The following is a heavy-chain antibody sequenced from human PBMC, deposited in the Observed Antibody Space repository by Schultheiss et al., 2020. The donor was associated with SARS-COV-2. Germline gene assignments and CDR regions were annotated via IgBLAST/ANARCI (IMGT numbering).Heavy chain of an antibody. Sequence: GGSLRLSCAASGFTFDDYAMHWVRQAPGKGLEWVSGISWNSGSIGYADSVKGRFTISRDNAKNSLYLQMNSLRPEDMAVYYCARDPVVPAAPYGMDVWGQGTTVTVSS. CDR1: GFTFDDYA. CDR3: ARDPVVPAAPYGMDV. D-gene: IGHD2-2*01. J-gene: IGHJ6*02. CDR2: ISWNSGSI. V-gene: IGHV3-9*03.